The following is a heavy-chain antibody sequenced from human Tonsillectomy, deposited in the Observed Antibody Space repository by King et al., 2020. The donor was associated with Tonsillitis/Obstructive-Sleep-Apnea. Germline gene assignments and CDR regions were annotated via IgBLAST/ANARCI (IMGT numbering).Heavy chain of an antibody. CDR2: IISSSSYT. Sequence: VQLVESGGGLVKPGGSLRLSCAASGFTFSDYYMSWIRQAPGKGLEWVSYIISSSSYTNYAVSVKGRFTISRDNAKNSLYLQMNSLRAEDTAVYYCARDSRVGATRYFDYWAREPWSPSPQ. CDR3: ARDSRVGATRYFDY. J-gene: IGHJ4*02. CDR1: GFTFSDYY. D-gene: IGHD1-26*01. V-gene: IGHV3-11*05.